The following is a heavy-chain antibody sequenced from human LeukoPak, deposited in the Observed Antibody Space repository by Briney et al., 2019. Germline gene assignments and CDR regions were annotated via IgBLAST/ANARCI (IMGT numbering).Heavy chain of an antibody. CDR3: ARNAEMATIAQTLDY. J-gene: IGHJ4*02. V-gene: IGHV1-69*13. CDR1: GYTLTELS. CDR2: IIPIFGTA. Sequence: SVKVSCKVSGYTLTELSMHWVRQAPGQGLEWMGGIIPIFGTANYAQKFQGRVTITADESTSTAYMELSSLRSEDTAVYYCARNAEMATIAQTLDYWGQGTLVTVSS. D-gene: IGHD5-24*01.